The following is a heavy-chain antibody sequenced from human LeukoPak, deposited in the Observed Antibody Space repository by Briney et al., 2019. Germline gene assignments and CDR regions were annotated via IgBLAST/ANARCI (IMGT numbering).Heavy chain of an antibody. J-gene: IGHJ6*02. CDR1: GASFSANY. CDR3: ASARWDV. Sequence: SETLSLTCAASGASFSANYLSWVRQPPGKGLEWIGEINHSGSTNYNPSLKSRVTISVDTSKNQFSLKLSSVTAADTAVYYCASARWDVWGQGTTVTVSS. CDR2: INHSGST. V-gene: IGHV4-34*01.